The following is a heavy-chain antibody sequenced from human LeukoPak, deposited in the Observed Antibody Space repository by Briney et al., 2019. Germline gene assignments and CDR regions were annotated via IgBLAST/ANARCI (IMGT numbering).Heavy chain of an antibody. CDR1: GYTFTSYY. D-gene: IGHD4-11*01. V-gene: IGHV1-2*06. Sequence: ASVKVSCKASGYTFTSYYMHWVRQAPGQGPEWMGRINPNSGGTDPAQKFQGRGTMTRDTSITTAYMELSRLTSDDTAVYYCARVAYGNNATPFDHWGQGTLVIVSS. CDR3: ARVAYGNNATPFDH. CDR2: INPNSGGT. J-gene: IGHJ4*02.